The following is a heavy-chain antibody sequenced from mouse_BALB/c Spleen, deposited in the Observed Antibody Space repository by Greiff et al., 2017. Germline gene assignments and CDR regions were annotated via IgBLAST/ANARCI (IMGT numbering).Heavy chain of an antibody. Sequence: EVQLVESGPGLVKPSQSLSLTCTVTGYSITSDYAWNWIRQFPGNKLEWMGYISYSGSTSYNPSLKSRISITRDTSKNQFFLQLNSVTTEDTATYYCARSGGGWFAYWGQGTLVTVSA. CDR1: GYSITSDYA. CDR3: ARSGGGWFAY. J-gene: IGHJ3*01. CDR2: ISYSGST. V-gene: IGHV3-2*02. D-gene: IGHD1-1*02.